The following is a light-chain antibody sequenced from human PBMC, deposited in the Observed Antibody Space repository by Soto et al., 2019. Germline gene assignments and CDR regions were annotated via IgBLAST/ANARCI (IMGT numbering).Light chain of an antibody. Sequence: DIQMTQSPSSLSASVGDRVTITCRASESISRHLNWYQQKPGKAPKILIYAASSLQNGVPSRFRGSGSGSDFNLTITNLLPEDFATYYYQQTYSTLSITFRQGTRL. CDR2: AAS. CDR3: QQTYSTLSIT. CDR1: ESISRH. V-gene: IGKV1-39*01. J-gene: IGKJ5*01.